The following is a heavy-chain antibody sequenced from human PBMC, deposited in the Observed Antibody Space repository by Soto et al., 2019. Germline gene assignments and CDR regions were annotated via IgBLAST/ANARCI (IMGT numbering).Heavy chain of an antibody. V-gene: IGHV1-2*04. CDR3: ARDLGYCSGGSCSSHFDY. CDR2: INPNSGGT. CDR1: GYTLTGYY. Sequence: ASVKVSCKASGYTLTGYYMHWVRQAPGQGLEWMGWINPNSGGTNYAQKFQGWVTMTRDTSISTAYMELSRLRSDDTAVYYCARDLGYCSGGSCSSHFDYWGQGTLVT. D-gene: IGHD2-15*01. J-gene: IGHJ4*02.